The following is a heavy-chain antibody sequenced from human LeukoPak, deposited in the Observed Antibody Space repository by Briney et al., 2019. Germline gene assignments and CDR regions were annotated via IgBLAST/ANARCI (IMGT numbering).Heavy chain of an antibody. CDR1: GFTFSSYG. D-gene: IGHD3-3*01. V-gene: IGHV3-30*18. CDR2: ISYDGSNK. Sequence: GRSLRLSCAASGFTFSSYGMHWVRQAPGKGLEWVAVISYDGSNKYYADSVKGRFTISRDNSKNTLYLQMNSMRAEDTAVYYCAEDGIAYYDFWSGPYYYGMDVWGQGTTVTVSS. CDR3: AEDGIAYYDFWSGPYYYGMDV. J-gene: IGHJ6*02.